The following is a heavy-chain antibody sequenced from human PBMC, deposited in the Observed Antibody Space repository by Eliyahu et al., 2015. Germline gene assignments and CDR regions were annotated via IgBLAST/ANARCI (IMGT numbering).Heavy chain of an antibody. J-gene: IGHJ4*02. CDR3: ARVIGVVVPAAMNF. Sequence: QVQLVESGGDLVKPGGSLRLSCAASGFXFSDHXMSWXRQAPGKGLEWVAYISSSGSPIYYADSVKGRFTISRDNAKNSLDLQMNSLRAEDTAVYYCARVIGVVVPAAMNFWGQGTLVTVSS. V-gene: IGHV3-11*01. CDR2: ISSSGSPI. CDR1: GFXFSDHX. D-gene: IGHD2-2*01.